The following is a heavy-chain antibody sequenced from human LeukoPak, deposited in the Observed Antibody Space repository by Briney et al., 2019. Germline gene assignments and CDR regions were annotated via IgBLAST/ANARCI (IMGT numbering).Heavy chain of an antibody. V-gene: IGHV1-18*01. J-gene: IGHJ4*02. D-gene: IGHD3-22*01. CDR2: ISVYTRNT. CDR3: ARDLTHRRNYDNSGYQIVPAF. CDR1: GYTLSSYG. Sequence: GASVKVSCKASGYTLSSYGISWVRQAPGQGLEWMGWISVYTRNTNYAQKFQGRVTMTTDTSTSTAYMELRSLRSDDTAVYYCARDLTHRRNYDNSGYQIVPAFWGQGTLVTVSS.